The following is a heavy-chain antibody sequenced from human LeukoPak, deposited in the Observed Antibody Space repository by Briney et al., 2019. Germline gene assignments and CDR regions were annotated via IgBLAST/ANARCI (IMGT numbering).Heavy chain of an antibody. CDR1: GFTFSSYG. J-gene: IGHJ5*02. CDR2: ISYDGSNK. Sequence: GGSLRLSCAASGFTFSSYGMHWVRQAPGKGLEWVAVISYDGSNKYYADSVKGRFTISRDNSKNTLYLQMNSLRAEDTAVYYCAKSHNYYDSSGYYLWGQGTLVTVSS. D-gene: IGHD3-22*01. CDR3: AKSHNYYDSSGYYL. V-gene: IGHV3-30*18.